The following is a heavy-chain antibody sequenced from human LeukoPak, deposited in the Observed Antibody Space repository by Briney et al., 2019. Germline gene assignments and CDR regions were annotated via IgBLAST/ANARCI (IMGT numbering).Heavy chain of an antibody. V-gene: IGHV3-33*01. CDR1: EFTFSSFG. CDR2: IWSDGSNK. CDR3: TRDAGATGGYAFDI. Sequence: PGRSLRLSCAASEFTFSSFGMHWVRQAPGKGLEWVTVIWSDGSNKFYADSVKGRFTISRDSSKNTLYLQMNRLRVGDTAMYYCTRDAGATGGYAFDIWGQGTMVTVSS. J-gene: IGHJ3*02. D-gene: IGHD1-26*01.